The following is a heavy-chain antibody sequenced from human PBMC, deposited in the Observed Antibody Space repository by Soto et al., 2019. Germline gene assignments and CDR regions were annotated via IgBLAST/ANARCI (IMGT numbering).Heavy chain of an antibody. Sequence: QVQLQESGPGLVKPSQTLSLTCTVSGGSISSGGYYWSWIRQHPGKGLEWIGYIYYSGSTYYNPSLMSRVTISVDTSKNQFSLKLSSVTAADTAVYYCWGGTSWPGWYFDYWGQGTLVTVSS. V-gene: IGHV4-31*03. CDR3: WGGTSWPGWYFDY. D-gene: IGHD2-2*01. J-gene: IGHJ4*02. CDR2: IYYSGST. CDR1: GGSISSGGYY.